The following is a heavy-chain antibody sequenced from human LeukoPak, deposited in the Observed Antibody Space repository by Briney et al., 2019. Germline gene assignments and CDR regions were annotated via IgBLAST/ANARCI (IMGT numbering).Heavy chain of an antibody. CDR2: ISSSGSNI. J-gene: IGHJ4*02. D-gene: IGHD6-13*01. Sequence: TGRSLRLSCAASGFTFSDYYMRWIRQAPGKGLGWVSYISSSGSNIYYTHSVKGRFTISRDNAKNSLYLQMNSLRAEDTAVYYCARVIAAAGSHFDYWGQGTLVTVSS. CDR1: GFTFSDYY. CDR3: ARVIAAAGSHFDY. V-gene: IGHV3-11*01.